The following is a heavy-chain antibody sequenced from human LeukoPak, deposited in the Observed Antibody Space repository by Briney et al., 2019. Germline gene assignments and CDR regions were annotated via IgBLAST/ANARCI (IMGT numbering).Heavy chain of an antibody. Sequence: PSETLSLTCTVSGGSISRYYGSWIRQPPGKGLEWIGYFYYSGSTNYNPSLKSRVTISVDTSKNQFSLKLSSVTAADTAVYYCASGAYTYYYMDVWGKGATVTISS. V-gene: IGHV4-59*01. CDR1: GGSISRYY. D-gene: IGHD3-10*01. J-gene: IGHJ6*03. CDR3: ASGAYTYYYMDV. CDR2: FYYSGST.